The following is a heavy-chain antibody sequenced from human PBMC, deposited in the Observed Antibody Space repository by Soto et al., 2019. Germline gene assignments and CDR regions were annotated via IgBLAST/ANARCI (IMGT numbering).Heavy chain of an antibody. J-gene: IGHJ4*02. V-gene: IGHV4-30-4*01. CDR2: IYYSGST. Sequence: QVQLQESGPGLVKPSQTLSLTCTVSGGSISSGDYYWSWIRQPPGKGLEWIGYIYYSGSTYYNPSLQPRVTISVDPSKTPFSLKLSSVTAADTAVYYSAIYCRNSVYFDYWGQGTLVTVSS. CDR3: AIYCRNSVYFDY. CDR1: GGSISSGDYY. D-gene: IGHD4-4*01.